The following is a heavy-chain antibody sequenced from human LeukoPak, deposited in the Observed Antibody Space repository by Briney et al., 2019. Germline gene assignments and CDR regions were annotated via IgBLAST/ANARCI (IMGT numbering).Heavy chain of an antibody. Sequence: KSGGSLRHSCAASGFTFSNALMRWVRQAPRKGLERVGRIKSKTDDGTTDYAAPVKGRFTISRDESKSTVFLQMNSLKTDDTAVYFCSYYYDSSGYPDFHYWGQGTLVTVSS. D-gene: IGHD3-22*01. J-gene: IGHJ4*02. V-gene: IGHV3-15*01. CDR1: GFTFSNAL. CDR2: IKSKTDDGTT. CDR3: SYYYDSSGYPDFHY.